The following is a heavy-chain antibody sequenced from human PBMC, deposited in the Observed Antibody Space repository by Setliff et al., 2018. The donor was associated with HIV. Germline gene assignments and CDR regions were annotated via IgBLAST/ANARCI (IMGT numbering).Heavy chain of an antibody. Sequence: GGSLRLSCAVSGFTLTSSWIHWVRQAPGKGLVWVSRFRGDDRTTNYADSVKGRFTFSSDNAKNTLYLQMNRLRAEDTAVYYCVRGPQFRPHWGQGTLVTVSS. CDR3: VRGPQFRPH. CDR2: FRGDDRTT. V-gene: IGHV3-74*01. J-gene: IGHJ4*02. CDR1: GFTLTSSW.